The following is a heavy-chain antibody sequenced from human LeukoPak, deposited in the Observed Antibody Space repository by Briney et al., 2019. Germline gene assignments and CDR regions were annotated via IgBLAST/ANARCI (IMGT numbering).Heavy chain of an antibody. V-gene: IGHV1-69*05. CDR2: IIPIFGTA. D-gene: IGHD2-21*02. Sequence: APVKVSCKASGGTFSSYAISWVRQAPGQGLEWMGGIIPIFGTANYAQKFQGRVTITTDESTSTAYMELSSLRSEDTAVYYCARSLVNLAYCGGDCDAFDIWGQGTMVTVSS. CDR3: ARSLVNLAYCGGDCDAFDI. J-gene: IGHJ3*02. CDR1: GGTFSSYA.